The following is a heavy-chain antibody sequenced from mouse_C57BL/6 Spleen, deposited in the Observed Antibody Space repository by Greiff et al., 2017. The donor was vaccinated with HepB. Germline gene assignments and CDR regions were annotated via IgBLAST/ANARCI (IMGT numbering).Heavy chain of an antibody. CDR2: ISSGGSYT. CDR3: ASYGSSYGDMDY. Sequence: DVMLVESGGDLVKPGGSLKLSCAASGFTFSSYGMSWVRQTPDKRLEWVATISSGGSYTYYPDSVKGRFTISRDNAKNTLYLQMSSLKSEDTAMYYCASYGSSYGDMDYWGQGTSVTVSS. V-gene: IGHV5-6*02. J-gene: IGHJ4*01. D-gene: IGHD1-1*01. CDR1: GFTFSSYG.